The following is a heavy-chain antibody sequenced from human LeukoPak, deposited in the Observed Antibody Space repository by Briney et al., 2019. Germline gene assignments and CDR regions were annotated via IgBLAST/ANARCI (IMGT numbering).Heavy chain of an antibody. Sequence: GGSLRLSCAASGFTFSDYYMSWIRQAPGKGLEWVSYISSSGSTIYYADSVKGRFTISRDNAKNSLYLQMNSLRAEDTAVYYCARYSEDSSGWYSDYHYGMDVWGQGTTVTVSS. CDR3: ARYSEDSSGWYSDYHYGMDV. D-gene: IGHD6-19*01. V-gene: IGHV3-11*01. CDR2: ISSSGSTI. J-gene: IGHJ6*02. CDR1: GFTFSDYY.